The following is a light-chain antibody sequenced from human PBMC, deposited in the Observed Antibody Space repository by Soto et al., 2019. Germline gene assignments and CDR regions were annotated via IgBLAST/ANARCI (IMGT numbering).Light chain of an antibody. CDR3: SSYTSSSTWV. Sequence: QSALTQPASVSGSPGQSITISCTGTSSDVGGYNYVSWYQQHPGKAPKLMIYEVNNRPSGASNRFSGSKSGNTASLTIYGRQAEDEADYYCSSYTSSSTWVFGGGTQLTVL. CDR1: SSDVGGYNY. CDR2: EVN. V-gene: IGLV2-14*01. J-gene: IGLJ3*02.